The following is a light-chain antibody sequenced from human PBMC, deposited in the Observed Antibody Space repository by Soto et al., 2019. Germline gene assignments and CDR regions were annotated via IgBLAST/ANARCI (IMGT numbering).Light chain of an antibody. V-gene: IGLV1-40*01. CDR1: SSNIGAGYD. Sequence: QSVLTQPPSVSGAPGQRVTISCTGSSSNIGAGYDVHWYQQLPGTAPKLLIYGNSNRPSGVPDQFSGSKSGTSASLAITGLQAEDEADYYCQSYDSSYYVFGTGTKVTVL. CDR3: QSYDSSYYV. CDR2: GNS. J-gene: IGLJ1*01.